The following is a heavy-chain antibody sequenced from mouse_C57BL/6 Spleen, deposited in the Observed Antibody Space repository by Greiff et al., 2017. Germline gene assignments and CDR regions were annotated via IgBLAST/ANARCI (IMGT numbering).Heavy chain of an antibody. D-gene: IGHD1-1*01. CDR3: ARGDYGRDFDV. CDR1: GYSITSGYY. CDR2: ISYDGSN. J-gene: IGHJ1*03. Sequence: VQLKESGPGLVKPPQSLSLTCSVTGYSITSGYYWNWIRQFPGNKLEWMGYISYDGSNNYNPSLTNLISITRDTSKNKFFLKLKSVTTEDTATYYCARGDYGRDFDVWGTGTTVTVSS. V-gene: IGHV3-6*01.